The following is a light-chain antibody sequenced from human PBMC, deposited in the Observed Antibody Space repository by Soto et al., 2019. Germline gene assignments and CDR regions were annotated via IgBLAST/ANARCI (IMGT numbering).Light chain of an antibody. Sequence: EIVLTQSPGTLSLSPVERATLSCRASQSVSSSYLAWYQQKPGQAPRLLIYGASSRATGIPDRFSGSGSGTDFTLTISRLEPEDFAVYYYQQYGSSPRTFGQGTKVEIK. CDR1: QSVSSSY. CDR3: QQYGSSPRT. V-gene: IGKV3-20*01. CDR2: GAS. J-gene: IGKJ1*01.